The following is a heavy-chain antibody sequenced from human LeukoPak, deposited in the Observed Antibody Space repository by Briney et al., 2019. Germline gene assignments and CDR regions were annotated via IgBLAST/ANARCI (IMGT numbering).Heavy chain of an antibody. CDR2: INSGGSST. J-gene: IGHJ6*02. D-gene: IGHD3-22*01. CDR1: GFTFSSYW. CDR3: ARDRAYYYDSSGTIGMDV. Sequence: PGGSLRLSCAASGFTFSSYWMHWVRQAPGKGLVWVSRINSGGSSTSYADSVKGRFTISRDNAKNTLYLQMNSLRAEDTAVYYCARDRAYYYDSSGTIGMDVWGQGTTVTVSS. V-gene: IGHV3-74*01.